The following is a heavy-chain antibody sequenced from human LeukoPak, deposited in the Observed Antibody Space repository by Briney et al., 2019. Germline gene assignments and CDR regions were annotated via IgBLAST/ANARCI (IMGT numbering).Heavy chain of an antibody. CDR2: IKQDGSEK. Sequence: AGGSLRLSCAASGFTFSSHWMRWVRQAPGKGLEWVANIKQDGSEKYYVDSVKGRFTISRDNAKNSLHLQMNSLRAEDTAVYYCARDGGIQLSPWGQGTLVTVSS. V-gene: IGHV3-7*05. D-gene: IGHD5-18*01. J-gene: IGHJ4*02. CDR3: ARDGGIQLSP. CDR1: GFTFSSHW.